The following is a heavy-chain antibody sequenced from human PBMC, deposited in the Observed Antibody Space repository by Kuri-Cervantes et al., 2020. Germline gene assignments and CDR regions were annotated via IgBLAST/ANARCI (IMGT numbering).Heavy chain of an antibody. CDR3: VRDQFPGAPDYFDY. V-gene: IGHV3-30*03. Sequence: GESLKISCVASGFTIGYHEMHWVRQAPGKGLAGVAVMSGDGNTQIYADSVRGRFTISRDSSKNTVSLQMSSLRPEDTAVYYCVRDQFPGAPDYFDYWGQGILVTVSS. CDR1: GFTIGYHE. CDR2: MSGDGNTQ. D-gene: IGHD1-26*01. J-gene: IGHJ4*02.